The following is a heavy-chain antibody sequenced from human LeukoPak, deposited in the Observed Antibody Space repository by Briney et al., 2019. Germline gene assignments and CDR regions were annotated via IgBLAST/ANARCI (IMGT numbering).Heavy chain of an antibody. CDR2: IKQDGSLK. CDR1: GFAFSTYW. D-gene: IGHD6-19*01. J-gene: IGHJ4*02. V-gene: IGHV3-7*01. CDR3: VGGSGWTFDY. Sequence: GGSLRLSCAASGFAFSTYWMTWVRQAPGKGLEWVANIKQDGSLKYYVDSVKGRFTISRDNAKNSLYLQMNSLRAEDSAVYYCVGGSGWTFDYWGQGTLVTVSS.